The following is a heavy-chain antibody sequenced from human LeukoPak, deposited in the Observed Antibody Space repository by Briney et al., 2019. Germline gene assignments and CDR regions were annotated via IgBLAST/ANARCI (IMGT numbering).Heavy chain of an antibody. D-gene: IGHD1/OR15-1a*01. J-gene: IGHJ4*02. V-gene: IGHV3-33*01. CDR1: GFTFSSYV. CDR2: IWYSGSSK. CDR3: ARVVEQRGFDS. Sequence: AGTSLTLSCAASGFTFSSYVMHWVRQAPGKGLEWVAVIWYSGSSKYYADSVRGRFTVSRDNSKNTPYLQMNSLRAEDTAVYYCARVVEQRGFDSWGQGTLVTVSS.